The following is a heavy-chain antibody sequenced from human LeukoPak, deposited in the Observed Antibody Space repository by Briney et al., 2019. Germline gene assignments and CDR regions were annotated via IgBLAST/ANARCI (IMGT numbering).Heavy chain of an antibody. CDR3: ARVFYDILTGYSGLDYFDY. D-gene: IGHD3-9*01. Sequence: SETLSLTCAVYGGSFSGYYWSWIRQPPGKGLEWIGEINHSGSTNYNPSLKSRVTISVDTSKNQFSLKLSSVTAADTAVYYCARVFYDILTGYSGLDYFDYWGQGTLVTVSS. CDR1: GGSFSGYY. CDR2: INHSGST. V-gene: IGHV4-34*01. J-gene: IGHJ4*02.